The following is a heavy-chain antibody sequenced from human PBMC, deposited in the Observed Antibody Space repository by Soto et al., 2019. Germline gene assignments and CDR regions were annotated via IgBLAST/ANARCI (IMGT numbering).Heavy chain of an antibody. D-gene: IGHD2-2*01. CDR3: ARQLGGGCSSTSCYGGYYYYGMDV. CDR1: GYSFTSYW. V-gene: IGHV5-51*01. J-gene: IGHJ6*02. Sequence: PGESLKISCKGSGYSFTSYWIGWVRQIPGKGLEWMGIIYPGDSDTRYSPSFQGQVTISADKSISTAYLQWSSLKASDTAMYYCARQLGGGCSSTSCYGGYYYYGMDVWGQGTTVTVSS. CDR2: IYPGDSDT.